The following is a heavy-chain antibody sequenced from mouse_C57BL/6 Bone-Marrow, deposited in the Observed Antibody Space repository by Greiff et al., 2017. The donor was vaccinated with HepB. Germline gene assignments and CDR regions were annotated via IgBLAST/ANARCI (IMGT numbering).Heavy chain of an antibody. J-gene: IGHJ3*01. CDR1: GYTFTDYE. D-gene: IGHD2-5*01. V-gene: IGHV1-15*01. CDR2: IDPETGGT. CDR3: TRYYSNYDWFAY. Sequence: VQLQQSGAELVRPAASVTLSCKASGYTFTDYEMHWVKQTPVHGLEWIGAIDPETGGTAYNQKFKGKAILTADKSSSTAYMELRSLTSEDSAVYYCTRYYSNYDWFAYWGQGTLVTVSA.